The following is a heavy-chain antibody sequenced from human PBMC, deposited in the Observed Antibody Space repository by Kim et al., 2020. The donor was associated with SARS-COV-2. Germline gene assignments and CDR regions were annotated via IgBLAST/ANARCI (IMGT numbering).Heavy chain of an antibody. CDR1: GFTFSSYG. CDR3: ARDLNLGTYYYGSGSYPSYYYGMDV. D-gene: IGHD3-10*01. CDR2: IWYDGSNK. J-gene: IGHJ6*02. Sequence: GGSLRLSCAASGFTFSSYGMHWVRQAPGKGLEWVAVIWYDGSNKYYADSVKGRFTISRDNSKNTLYLQMNSLRAEDTAVYYCARDLNLGTYYYGSGSYPSYYYGMDVWGQGTTVTVSS. V-gene: IGHV3-33*01.